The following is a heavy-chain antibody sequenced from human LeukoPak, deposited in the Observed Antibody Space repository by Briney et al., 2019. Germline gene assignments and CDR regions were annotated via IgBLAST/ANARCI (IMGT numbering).Heavy chain of an antibody. Sequence: PGGSLLHGFAAYGFSFSTYVMHWVRQAPGKGLEWVAVIWYDGSHQYYADSVKGRFTISRDMSNNTLYLQMNSLRVDDTALYYCARDLGLRYGSGTYRFDPWGQCSVVIFSS. D-gene: IGHD3-10*01. J-gene: IGHJ5*02. V-gene: IGHV3-33*01. CDR1: GFSFSTYV. CDR2: IWYDGSHQ. CDR3: ARDLGLRYGSGTYRFDP.